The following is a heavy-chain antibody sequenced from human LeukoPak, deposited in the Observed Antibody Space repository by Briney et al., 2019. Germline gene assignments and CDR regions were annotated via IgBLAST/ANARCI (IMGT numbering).Heavy chain of an antibody. V-gene: IGHV4-4*09. Sequence: SETLSLTCSVFGGSISGYHWSWLRQSPGKGLEWIAYTHTSGDTVYNPSLRSRINISLDTFKNQVFLKLNSVTAADTSVYYCARHDTRGGAYDVWCQGTMVTVSS. CDR1: GGSISGYH. CDR2: THTSGDT. J-gene: IGHJ3*01. D-gene: IGHD3-22*01. CDR3: ARHDTRGGAYDV.